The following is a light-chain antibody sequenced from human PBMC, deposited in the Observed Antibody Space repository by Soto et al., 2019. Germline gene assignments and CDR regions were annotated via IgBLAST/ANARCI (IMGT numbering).Light chain of an antibody. CDR1: TGAVTSAHY. CDR2: DTI. Sequence: QAVVTQEPSLTVSPGGTVTLTCDSSTGAVTSAHYPYWYQQKPGQGPRALIYDTINKNSRTPARFSGSLLGGKAALTLSGAQPEDEAGYYCLLMYSGGRVFGGGTKVTVL. J-gene: IGLJ3*02. V-gene: IGLV7-46*01. CDR3: LLMYSGGRV.